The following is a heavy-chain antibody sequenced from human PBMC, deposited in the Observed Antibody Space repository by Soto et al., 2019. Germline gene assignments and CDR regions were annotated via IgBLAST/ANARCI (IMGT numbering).Heavy chain of an antibody. Sequence: SETLSLTCTVSGGSVSSDTHYWSWIRQPPGKRLEWIGFIYSSGSTNYNPSLKGRVTMSVDTSKNQFSLKLRSVIVADTAVYHCARFVRSCSGTTCYTRADVWGQGTTVTVSS. CDR3: ARFVRSCSGTTCYTRADV. D-gene: IGHD2-2*02. V-gene: IGHV4-61*01. CDR2: IYSSGST. J-gene: IGHJ6*02. CDR1: GGSVSSDTHY.